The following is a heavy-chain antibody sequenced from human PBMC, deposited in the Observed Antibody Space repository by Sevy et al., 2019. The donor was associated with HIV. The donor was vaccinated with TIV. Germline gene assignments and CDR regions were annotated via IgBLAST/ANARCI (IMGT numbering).Heavy chain of an antibody. J-gene: IGHJ3*02. V-gene: IGHV3-48*03. CDR3: ARDLGSPYAFDI. CDR1: GFTFSNYE. D-gene: IGHD1-26*01. CDR2: ISSSGSSI. Sequence: GGSLRLSCVASGFTFSNYEMNWVRQAPGKGLEWVSYISSSGSSIYYADSVKGRFSISRDNAKNSLFLQVNSLRAEDTALYYCARDLGSPYAFDIWGQGTMVTVSS.